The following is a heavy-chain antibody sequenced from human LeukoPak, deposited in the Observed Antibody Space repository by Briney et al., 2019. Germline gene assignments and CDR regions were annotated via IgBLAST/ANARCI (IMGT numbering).Heavy chain of an antibody. CDR1: GFAFSNYW. D-gene: IGHD2-2*01. V-gene: IGHV3-7*01. CDR2: IKQDGSET. J-gene: IGHJ4*02. CDR3: GSTNSFSH. Sequence: GESLRLSCAASGFAFSNYWMNWVRQAPGKGLEWVANIKQDGSETNYVDSVKGRFTISRDNAKNSLYLQMNSLRAEDTALYYCGSTNSFSHWGQGTLVTVSS.